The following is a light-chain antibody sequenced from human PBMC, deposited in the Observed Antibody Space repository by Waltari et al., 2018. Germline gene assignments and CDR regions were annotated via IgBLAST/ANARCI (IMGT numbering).Light chain of an antibody. V-gene: IGKV1-12*01. J-gene: IGKJ1*01. Sequence: DIQMTQSPSSVSASVGYRVTITCRASQGIGSWLAWYQQKPGKAPKLLIYAASSLQTGVPSRFSGSGSGTDFTLTISSLQPDDFATYFCQQANTFPRTFGQGTKVEIK. CDR1: QGIGSW. CDR3: QQANTFPRT. CDR2: AAS.